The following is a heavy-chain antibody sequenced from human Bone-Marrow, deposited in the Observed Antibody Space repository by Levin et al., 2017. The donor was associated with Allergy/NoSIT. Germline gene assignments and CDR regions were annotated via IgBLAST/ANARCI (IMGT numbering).Heavy chain of an antibody. CDR3: ARDIGSIDY. CDR2: ISGSGTTT. D-gene: IGHD5-12*01. V-gene: IGHV3-23*01. CDR1: GFTFSNFA. Sequence: SCAASGFTFSNFAMDWVRQAPGKGLEWVSAISGSGTTTHYADSVRGRSTISRDNSRNTLYLQMNSLTVEDTAVYYCARDIGSIDYWGQGTLVTVSS. J-gene: IGHJ4*02.